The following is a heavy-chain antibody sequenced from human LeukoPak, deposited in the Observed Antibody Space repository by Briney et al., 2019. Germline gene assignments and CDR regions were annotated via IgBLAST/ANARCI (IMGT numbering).Heavy chain of an antibody. Sequence: SETLSLTCTVSGGSISTTLYYWGWIRQPPGKGLEWIGSIYYSGSTYYNTSLKSRVTIYVDTSENQFSLKLSSVTAADTAVSYCARLRKSTMNFDFWGQGTLVTVSS. J-gene: IGHJ4*02. CDR3: ARLRKSTMNFDF. CDR1: GGSISTTLYY. CDR2: IYYSGST. D-gene: IGHD5-24*01. V-gene: IGHV4-39*01.